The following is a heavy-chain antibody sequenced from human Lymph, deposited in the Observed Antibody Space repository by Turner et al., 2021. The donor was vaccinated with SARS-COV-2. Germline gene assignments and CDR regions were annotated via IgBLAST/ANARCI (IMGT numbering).Heavy chain of an antibody. D-gene: IGHD3-3*01. CDR2: ISYDGSNK. CDR3: AKDSRFLEWLLFGEFDY. Sequence: QVQLVESGGGVVQPGRSLRLSCAASGFTFSNYGMHWVRQAPGKGLEWVAVISYDGSNKNYAGSVKGRFTISRDNSKNTLNLQMNSLRAEDTAVYYCAKDSRFLEWLLFGEFDYWGQGTLVTVS. CDR1: GFTFSNYG. V-gene: IGHV3-30*18. J-gene: IGHJ4*02.